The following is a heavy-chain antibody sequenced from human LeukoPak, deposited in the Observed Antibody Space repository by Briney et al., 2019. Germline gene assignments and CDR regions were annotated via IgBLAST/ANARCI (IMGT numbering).Heavy chain of an antibody. CDR1: GGSIGSSSYY. CDR2: IFRTGST. J-gene: IGHJ4*02. CDR3: ARERDSSGWLYYFDY. Sequence: SETLSLTCTVSGGSIGSSSYYWGWIRQPPGKGLEWIGSIFRTGSTYYSASLKSRVSISVDTSKNQFSLQLNSVTPEDTAVYYCARERDSSGWLYYFDYWGQGTLVTVSS. D-gene: IGHD6-19*01. V-gene: IGHV4-39*02.